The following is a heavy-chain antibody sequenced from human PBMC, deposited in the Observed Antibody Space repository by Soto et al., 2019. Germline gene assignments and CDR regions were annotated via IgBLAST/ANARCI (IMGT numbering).Heavy chain of an antibody. Sequence: PSETLSLTCTVSGGSISSSSYYWGWIRQPPGKGLEWIGRIYYSGSTNYNPSLKSRVTISVDTSKNQFSLKLSSVTAADTAVYYCATHIPTGGLGLWGQGTPVTVSS. J-gene: IGHJ4*02. CDR3: ATHIPTGGLGL. CDR2: IYYSGST. V-gene: IGHV4-39*01. D-gene: IGHD2-2*02. CDR1: GGSISSSSYY.